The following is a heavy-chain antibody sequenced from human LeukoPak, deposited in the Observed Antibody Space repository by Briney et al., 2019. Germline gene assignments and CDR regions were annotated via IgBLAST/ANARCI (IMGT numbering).Heavy chain of an antibody. CDR1: GGSFSGYY. D-gene: IGHD6-19*01. CDR3: ARAPGCSHVDY. J-gene: IGHJ4*02. Sequence: PSEALSLTCAVYGGSFSGYYWSWIRQPPGKGLEWIGEINHSGSTNYNPSLKSRVTISVDTSKNQFSLKLSSVTAADTAVYYCARAPGCSHVDYWGQGTLVTVSS. V-gene: IGHV4-34*01. CDR2: INHSGST.